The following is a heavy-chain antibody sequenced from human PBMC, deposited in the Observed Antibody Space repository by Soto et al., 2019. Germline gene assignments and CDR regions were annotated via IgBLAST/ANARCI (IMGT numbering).Heavy chain of an antibody. CDR2: ISYDGSNK. CDR1: GFTFSSYG. J-gene: IGHJ4*02. V-gene: IGHV3-30*03. CDR3: ATDHHPMYYGDYVSYFDY. Sequence: QVQLVESGGGVVQPGRSLRLSCAASGFTFSSYGMHWVRQAPGKGLEWVAVISYDGSNKYYADSVKGRFTISRDNSKNTLYLQMNSLRAEDTSVYYCATDHHPMYYGDYVSYFDYWGQGTLVTVSS. D-gene: IGHD4-17*01.